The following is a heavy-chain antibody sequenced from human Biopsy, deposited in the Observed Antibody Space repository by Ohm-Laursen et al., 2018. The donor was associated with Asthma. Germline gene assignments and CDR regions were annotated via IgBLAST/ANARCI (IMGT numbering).Heavy chain of an antibody. V-gene: IGHV3-23*01. Sequence: GSLRLSCAASGFTFSNYVMSWVRQAPGKGLEWVSSITGSGGFTYYADSVKGRFTISRDKSDNTLYLQMNSLRAEDTAVHYCARDGPELPTELDYWGPGTLVTVSS. J-gene: IGHJ4*02. CDR3: ARDGPELPTELDY. CDR1: GFTFSNYV. CDR2: ITGSGGFT. D-gene: IGHD1-14*01.